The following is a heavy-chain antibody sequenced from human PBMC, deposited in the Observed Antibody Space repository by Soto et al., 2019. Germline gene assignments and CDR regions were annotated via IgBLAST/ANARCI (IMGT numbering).Heavy chain of an antibody. V-gene: IGHV4-4*02. CDR3: ASNNGNYYVY. CDR2: IYHSGST. Sequence: TLSLTCGFSDGSIGSSNGWNWVRQPPGKGLEWIGEIYHSGSTNDNPSLKSRVTMSVDKSKNQFSVKLSSVTAADTAVYYCASNNGNYYVYWGPGTLVTVFS. CDR1: DGSIGSSNG. D-gene: IGHD1-26*01. J-gene: IGHJ4*02.